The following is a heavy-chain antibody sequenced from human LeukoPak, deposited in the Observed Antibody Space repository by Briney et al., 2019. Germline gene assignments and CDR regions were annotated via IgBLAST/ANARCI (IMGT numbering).Heavy chain of an antibody. D-gene: IGHD6-19*01. CDR3: ARQGTSGWYRGVFGY. V-gene: IGHV4-39*01. Sequence: SETLSLTCTVSDGSIRSSSYYWGWIRQSPGKGLEWIGSISDSGSTYYNPSLKSRVTISVDTSKNQFSLNLNSVSAADSAVYFCARQGTSGWYRGVFGYWGQGTLVIVSS. CDR1: DGSIRSSSYY. CDR2: ISDSGST. J-gene: IGHJ4*02.